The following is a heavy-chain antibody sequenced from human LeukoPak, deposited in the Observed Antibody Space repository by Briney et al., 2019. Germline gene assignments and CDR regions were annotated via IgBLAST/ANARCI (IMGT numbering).Heavy chain of an antibody. CDR2: IHTSGST. J-gene: IGHJ4*02. CDR1: GGSISNYH. V-gene: IGHV4-4*07. CDR3: ARRDISSGWSFDY. D-gene: IGHD6-19*01. Sequence: SETLSLTCTVSGGSISNYHWSWIRRPAGKGLEWIGQIHTSGSTNYNPPLNSRVSMSIDTTEDQVSLTIRSVTAADTAFYYCARRDISSGWSFDYWGQGTLVTVSS.